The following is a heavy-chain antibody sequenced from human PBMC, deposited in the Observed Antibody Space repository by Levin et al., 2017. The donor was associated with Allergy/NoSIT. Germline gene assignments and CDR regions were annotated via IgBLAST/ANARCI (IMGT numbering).Heavy chain of an antibody. CDR1: GFSLSTSGMR. J-gene: IGHJ4*02. CDR3: ARTGPTSSASVFDY. CDR2: IDWDDDP. Sequence: ASGPTLVKPTQTLTLTCTFSGFSLSTSGMRVSWIRQPPGKALEWLARIDWDDDPFYRLSLKTRLTIAKDNSKNQVVLTMTNMDPVDTATEDGARTGPTSSASVFDYWGQGTLVTVSS. V-gene: IGHV2-70*04. D-gene: IGHD6-6*01.